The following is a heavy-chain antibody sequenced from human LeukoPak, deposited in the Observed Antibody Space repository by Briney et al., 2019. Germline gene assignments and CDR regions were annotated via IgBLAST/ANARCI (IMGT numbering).Heavy chain of an antibody. CDR2: IYYSGST. D-gene: IGHD4-23*01. Sequence: SETLSLTCTVSGGSISSYYWCWIRQPPGKGLEWIGYIYYSGSTNYNPSLKSRVTISVDTSKNQFSLKLSSVTAADTAVYYCARGGGNSADFDYWGQGTLVTVSS. CDR1: GGSISSYY. V-gene: IGHV4-59*01. J-gene: IGHJ4*02. CDR3: ARGGGNSADFDY.